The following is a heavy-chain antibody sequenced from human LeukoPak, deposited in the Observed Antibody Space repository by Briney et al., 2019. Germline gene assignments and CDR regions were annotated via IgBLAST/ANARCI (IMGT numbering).Heavy chain of an antibody. CDR2: TYYRSKWYI. Sequence: SQTLSLTCAISVESVSRNSAAWNWIRQSPSRGLEWLGSTYYRSKWYIDYAVSVKSRITINPDTSKNQFSLQLNSVTPEDTAVYYCAREERLLRRGFDYWGQGTLVTVSS. V-gene: IGHV6-1*01. CDR3: AREERLLRRGFDY. CDR1: VESVSRNSAA. D-gene: IGHD1-26*01. J-gene: IGHJ4*02.